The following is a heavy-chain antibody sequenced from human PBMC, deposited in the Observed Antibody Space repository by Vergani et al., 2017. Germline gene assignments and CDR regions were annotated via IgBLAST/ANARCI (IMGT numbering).Heavy chain of an antibody. V-gene: IGHV1-69*13. CDR3: ARKGIAAAGTNWFDR. D-gene: IGHD6-13*01. Sequence: QVKLVQSGAEVKKPGSSVKVSCKASGGIFSSYAISWVRQAPGQGLEWMGRIIPIFGTANYAQKFQGRVTITADESTSTAYMELSSLRSEDTAVYYCARKGIAAAGTNWFDRWGQGTLVTVSS. J-gene: IGHJ5*02. CDR2: IIPIFGTA. CDR1: GGIFSSYA.